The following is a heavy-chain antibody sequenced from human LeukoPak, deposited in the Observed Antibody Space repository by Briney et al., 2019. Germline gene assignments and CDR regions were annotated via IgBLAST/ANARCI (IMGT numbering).Heavy chain of an antibody. J-gene: IGHJ6*02. CDR2: INPNSGGT. CDR3: ARDYYSSGSPYAHYYGMDV. Sequence: ASVKVSCKASGYTFTGYHMHWVRQAPGQGLEWMGWINPNSGGTKYAQKFQGRVTMTRDTSISTAYMELSRLRSDDTAVYYCARDYYSSGSPYAHYYGMDVWGQGTTVTVSS. CDR1: GYTFTGYH. D-gene: IGHD3-10*01. V-gene: IGHV1-2*02.